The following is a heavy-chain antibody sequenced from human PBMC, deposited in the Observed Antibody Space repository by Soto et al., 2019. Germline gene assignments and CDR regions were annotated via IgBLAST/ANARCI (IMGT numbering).Heavy chain of an antibody. CDR1: GYTFTSYY. J-gene: IGHJ4*02. CDR3: AVPRGVSATPFGY. CDR2: INPSGGSK. Sequence: QVQLVQSGAEVKKPGASVKVSCKASGYTFTSYYMHWVRQAPGQGLEWMGIINPSGGSKSYAQKCQGRGTMTRDTSTSTVYGERSSLRSEDTAVYYCAVPRGVSATPFGYWGQGTLVTVSS. D-gene: IGHD3-10*01. V-gene: IGHV1-46*01.